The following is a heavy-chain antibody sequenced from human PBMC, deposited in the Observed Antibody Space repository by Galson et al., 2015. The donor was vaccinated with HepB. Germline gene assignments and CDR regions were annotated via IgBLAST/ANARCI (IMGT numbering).Heavy chain of an antibody. CDR1: GFSVSDSF. CDR2: IYSGDRT. D-gene: IGHD5-12*01. Sequence: SLRLSCAASGFSVSDSFMSWVRQAPGKGLEWVSIIYSGDRTFYTDSVKGRFSISRDNSRNTMYLQMNSLEGDDTAVYYCARGTSGHDCWGQGTLVTVSP. V-gene: IGHV3-53*01. CDR3: ARGTSGHDC. J-gene: IGHJ4*02.